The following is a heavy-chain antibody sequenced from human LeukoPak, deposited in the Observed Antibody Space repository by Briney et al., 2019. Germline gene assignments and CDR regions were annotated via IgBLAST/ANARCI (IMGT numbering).Heavy chain of an antibody. V-gene: IGHV4-31*03. J-gene: IGHJ5*02. CDR1: GGSISSGGYY. CDR2: IYYSGST. CDR3: ARRGYSTCWFDP. Sequence: SQTLSLTCTVSGGSISSGGYYWSCIPQHPGKGLEWIGYIYYSGSTYYNPSLKSRVTISVDTSKNQFSLKLSSVTAADTAVCFCARRGYSTCWFDPWGRGTLVTVSS. D-gene: IGHD6-13*01.